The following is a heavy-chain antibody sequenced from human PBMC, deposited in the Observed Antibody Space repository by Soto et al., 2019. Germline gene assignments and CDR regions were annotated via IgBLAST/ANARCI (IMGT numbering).Heavy chain of an antibody. CDR1: GDSVSSNSAA. CDR2: TYYRSKWYN. CDR3: ARDGQWLVLDYYSYYGMDF. D-gene: IGHD6-19*01. J-gene: IGHJ6*02. Sequence: SHTLSLTCAISGDSVSSNSAAWNWIRQSPSRGLEWLGRTYYRSKWYNDYAVSVKSRITINPDTSKNQFSLQLNSVTPEDTAVYYCARDGQWLVLDYYSYYGMDFWGQGTTFSVS. V-gene: IGHV6-1*01.